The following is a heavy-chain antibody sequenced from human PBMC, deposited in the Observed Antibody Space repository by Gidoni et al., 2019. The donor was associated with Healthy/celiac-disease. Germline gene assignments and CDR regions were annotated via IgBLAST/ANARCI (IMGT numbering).Heavy chain of an antibody. CDR3: AREGATTRTIAFDI. CDR1: GVTFSSYA. CDR2: ISYDGSNK. D-gene: IGHD1-26*01. Sequence: QVQLVESGGGVVQPGRSLRLSCAASGVTFSSYAMHWVRQAPGKGLEWVAVISYDGSNKYYADSVKGRFTISRDNSKNTLYLQMNSLRAEDTAVYYCAREGATTRTIAFDIWGQGTMVTVSS. J-gene: IGHJ3*02. V-gene: IGHV3-30-3*01.